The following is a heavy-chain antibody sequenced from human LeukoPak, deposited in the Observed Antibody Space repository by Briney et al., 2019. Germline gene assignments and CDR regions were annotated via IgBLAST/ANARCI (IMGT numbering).Heavy chain of an antibody. V-gene: IGHV4-39*07. CDR3: AKSLTPIAVAGTISDAFDI. D-gene: IGHD6-19*01. J-gene: IGHJ3*02. Sequence: GSLRLSCAASGFTFSTYSMNWVRQPPGKGLEWIGSIYYSGSTYYNPSLKSRVTISVDTSKNQFSLKLSSVTAADTAVYYCAKSLTPIAVAGTISDAFDIWGQGTMVTVSS. CDR2: IYYSGST. CDR1: GFTFSTYS.